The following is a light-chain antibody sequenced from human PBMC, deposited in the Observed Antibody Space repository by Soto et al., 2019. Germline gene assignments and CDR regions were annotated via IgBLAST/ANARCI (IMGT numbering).Light chain of an antibody. CDR2: DVN. CDR3: SSYTSTNTRWV. J-gene: IGLJ3*02. Sequence: QSALTQPASVSGSPGQSITISCTGDSSDIGGYNYVSWYQQHPGKAPKLMIYDVNNRPSGVSDRFSGSKSGNTASLTISGLQAEDEADYYCSSYTSTNTRWVFGGGTKLTVL. V-gene: IGLV2-14*01. CDR1: SSDIGGYNY.